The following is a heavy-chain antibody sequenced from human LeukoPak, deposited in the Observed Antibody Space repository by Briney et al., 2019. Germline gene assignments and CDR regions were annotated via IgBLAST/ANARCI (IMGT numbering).Heavy chain of an antibody. CDR2: INTDGRNT. D-gene: IGHD1-26*01. CDR3: ARVGKSGSYYYFDY. V-gene: IGHV3-74*01. J-gene: IGHJ4*02. CDR1: GFTFSSYA. Sequence: PGGSLRLSCAASGFTFSSYAMSWVRQAPGKGLVWVSRINTDGRNTGYAASVKGRFTISRDNAKNTLYLQMTILTAEDTAVYYCARVGKSGSYYYFDYWGQGTLVTVSS.